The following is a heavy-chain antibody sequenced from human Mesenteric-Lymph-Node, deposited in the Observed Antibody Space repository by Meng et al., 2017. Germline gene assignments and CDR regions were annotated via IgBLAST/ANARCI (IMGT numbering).Heavy chain of an antibody. CDR2: IYSSGNN. D-gene: IGHD3-22*01. Sequence: SETLSLTCTVSGGSITGFYWSWIRQPAGRGLEWIGRIYSSGNNNYNPSLQSRVTMSVDTTKNQLSLKLSSVTDADTAVYYCARDYYYDSSGYYYDYWGQGTLVTVSS. CDR3: ARDYYYDSSGYYYDY. CDR1: GGSITGFY. J-gene: IGHJ4*02. V-gene: IGHV4-4*07.